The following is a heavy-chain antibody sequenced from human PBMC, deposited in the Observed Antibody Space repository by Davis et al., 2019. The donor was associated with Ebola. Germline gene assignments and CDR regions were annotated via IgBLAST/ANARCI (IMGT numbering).Heavy chain of an antibody. CDR2: IYYSGST. Sequence: MPSETLSLTCAVYGGSFSGYYWSWIRQPPGKGLEWIGYIYYSGSTYYNPSLKSRVTISVDTSKNQFSLKLSSVTAADTAVYYCATKYSYGYPWGQGTLVTVSS. CDR3: ATKYSYGYP. CDR1: GGSFSGYY. D-gene: IGHD5-18*01. J-gene: IGHJ5*02. V-gene: IGHV4-34*01.